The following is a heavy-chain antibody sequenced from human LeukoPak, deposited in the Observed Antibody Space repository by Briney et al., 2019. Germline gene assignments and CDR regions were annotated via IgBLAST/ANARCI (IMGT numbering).Heavy chain of an antibody. CDR2: INAGNGNT. CDR3: ARGPRAAADDY. V-gene: IGHV1-3*01. J-gene: IGHJ4*02. D-gene: IGHD6-13*01. Sequence: ASVKVSCKASGYTFTNFAINWVRQAPGQRPEWMGWINAGNGNTKYSQKFQGRVTITRDTSASTAYMELSSLTSEDTAVYYCARGPRAAADDYWGQGTLVTVSS. CDR1: GYTFTNFA.